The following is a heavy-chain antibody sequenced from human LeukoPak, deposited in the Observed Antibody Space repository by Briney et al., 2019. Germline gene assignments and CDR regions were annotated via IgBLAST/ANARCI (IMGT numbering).Heavy chain of an antibody. Sequence: SETLSLTCAVYGGSFSGYYWSWIRQPPGKGLEWIGEINHSGSTNYNPSLKSRVTISVDTSKNQFSLKLSSVTAADTAVYYCARDTYYYDSDNYYRFDYWGQGTLVTVSS. CDR3: ARDTYYYDSDNYYRFDY. CDR2: INHSGST. J-gene: IGHJ4*02. D-gene: IGHD3-22*01. V-gene: IGHV4-34*01. CDR1: GGSFSGYY.